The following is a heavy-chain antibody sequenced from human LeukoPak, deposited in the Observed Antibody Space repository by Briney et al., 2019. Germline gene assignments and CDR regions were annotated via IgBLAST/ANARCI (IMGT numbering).Heavy chain of an antibody. Sequence: SVKVSCKASGGTFSSYAISWVRQAPGQGLEWMGRIIPIFGIANYAQKFQGRVTIAADKSTSTAYMELSSLRSEDTAVYYCAAPTTVTTPWGQGTLVTVSS. D-gene: IGHD4-17*01. V-gene: IGHV1-69*04. CDR3: AAPTTVTTP. J-gene: IGHJ5*02. CDR2: IIPIFGIA. CDR1: GGTFSSYA.